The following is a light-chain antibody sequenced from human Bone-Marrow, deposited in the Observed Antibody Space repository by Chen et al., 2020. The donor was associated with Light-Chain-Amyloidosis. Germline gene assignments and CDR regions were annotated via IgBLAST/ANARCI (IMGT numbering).Light chain of an antibody. J-gene: IGLJ3*02. Sequence: SYVLTQPSSVSVAPGQTATLPCGGNNIGSTSVHWYQQTPGQAPPLVVYDDSDRPSGIPERLSGSNSGNTATLTISRVEAGDEADYYCQVWDRSSDRPVFGGGTKLTVL. CDR2: DDS. CDR1: NIGSTS. CDR3: QVWDRSSDRPV. V-gene: IGLV3-21*02.